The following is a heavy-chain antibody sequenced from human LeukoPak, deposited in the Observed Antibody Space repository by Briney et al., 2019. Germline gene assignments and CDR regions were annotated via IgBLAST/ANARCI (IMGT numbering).Heavy chain of an antibody. D-gene: IGHD3-22*01. J-gene: IGHJ4*02. V-gene: IGHV3-48*03. CDR1: GFTFSTYE. CDR2: ISNSGSPI. Sequence: GGSLRLSCAASGFTFSTYEMNWVRQAPGKGLEWVSYISNSGSPIYYADSVKGRFTISRDNAKNSLYLEMNSLRAEDTAVYYCAREVQNHYDSCGMYYFDFWGQGTLVTVSS. CDR3: AREVQNHYDSCGMYYFDF.